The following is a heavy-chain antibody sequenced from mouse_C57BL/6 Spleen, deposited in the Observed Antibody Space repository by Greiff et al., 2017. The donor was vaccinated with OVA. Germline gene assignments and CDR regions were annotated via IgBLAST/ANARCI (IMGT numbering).Heavy chain of an antibody. CDR3: ARGTPYYAMDY. Sequence: LQQSGPELVKPGASVKISCKASGSTFTDYYINWVKQRPGQGLEWIGWIYPGSGNTQYNEKFKGKATLTVDTSSSTAYMQLSSLTSEDAAVYFCARGTPYYAMDYWGQGTSVTVSS. V-gene: IGHV1-84*01. J-gene: IGHJ4*01. CDR1: GSTFTDYY. CDR2: IYPGSGNT. D-gene: IGHD3-3*01.